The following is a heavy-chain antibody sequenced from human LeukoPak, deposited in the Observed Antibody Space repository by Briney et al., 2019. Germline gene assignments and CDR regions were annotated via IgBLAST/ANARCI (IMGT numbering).Heavy chain of an antibody. CDR1: GFTFSSYS. Sequence: GGSLRLSCAASGFTFSSYSMNWVRQAPGKGLEWVSAISGSGGSTYYADSVKGRFTISRDNSENTLYLQMNSLRAEDTAVYYCAKVSGDHYFDYWGQGTLVTVSS. J-gene: IGHJ4*02. D-gene: IGHD3-10*01. V-gene: IGHV3-23*01. CDR2: ISGSGGST. CDR3: AKVSGDHYFDY.